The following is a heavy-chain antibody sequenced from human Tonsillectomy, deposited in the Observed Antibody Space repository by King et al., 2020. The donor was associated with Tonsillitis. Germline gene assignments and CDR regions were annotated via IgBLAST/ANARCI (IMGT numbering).Heavy chain of an antibody. CDR2: ISYDGSNK. D-gene: IGHD1-20*01. CDR3: AKAFLTGARAAYGMDV. CDR1: GFTFSSYG. V-gene: IGHV3-30*18. J-gene: IGHJ6*02. Sequence: VQLVESGGGVVQPGRSLRLSCAASGFTFSSYGMHWVRQAPGKGLEWVAVISYDGSNKYYAESVKGRFTISRDNSKNTLFLQMNSLRAEDTAVYYCAKAFLTGARAAYGMDVWGQGTTVTVSS.